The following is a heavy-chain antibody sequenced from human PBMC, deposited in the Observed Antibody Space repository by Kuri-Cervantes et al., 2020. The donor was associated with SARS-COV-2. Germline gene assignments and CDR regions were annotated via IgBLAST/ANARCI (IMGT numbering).Heavy chain of an antibody. CDR2: IYYSGST. J-gene: IGHJ4*02. Sequence: SETLSLTCTVSGGSISSGGYYWSWIRQHPGKGLEWIGYIYYSGSTYYNPSLKSRVTISVDTSKNQFSLKLSSVTAADTAVYYCARGMWTGYCSSTSCSDGGFHLDYWGQGTLVTVSS. D-gene: IGHD2-2*01. CDR1: GGSISSGGYY. CDR3: ARGMWTGYCSSTSCSDGGFHLDY. V-gene: IGHV4-31*03.